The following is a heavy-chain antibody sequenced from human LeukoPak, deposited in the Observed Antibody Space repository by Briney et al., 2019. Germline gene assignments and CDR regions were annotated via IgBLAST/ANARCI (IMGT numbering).Heavy chain of an antibody. V-gene: IGHV4-59*01. CDR3: AREGFAFDI. CDR1: GGSISSYY. Sequence: SETLSLTCTVSGGSISSYYWSWIRQPPGKGLEWIGYIYYSGSTNYSPSLKSRVTISVDTSKNQFSLKLSSVTAADTAVYYCAREGFAFDIWGQGTMVTVSS. CDR2: IYYSGST. J-gene: IGHJ3*02.